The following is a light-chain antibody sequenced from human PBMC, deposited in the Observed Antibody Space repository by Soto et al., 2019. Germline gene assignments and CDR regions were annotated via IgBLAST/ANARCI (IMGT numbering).Light chain of an antibody. CDR2: NND. CDR3: AAWDDSLPGPV. CDR1: TSDIGSNT. J-gene: IGLJ7*01. V-gene: IGLV1-44*01. Sequence: QSVLTQPPSASGTPGQKVTISCSGATSDIGSNTIHWYQQFPGAAPRLLIYNNDQRPSGVSDRFSGSRGGTSASLAISGLQSENEADYFCAAWDDSLPGPVFGGGTQLTVL.